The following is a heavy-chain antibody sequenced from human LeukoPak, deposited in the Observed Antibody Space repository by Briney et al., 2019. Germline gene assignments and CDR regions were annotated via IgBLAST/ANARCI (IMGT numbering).Heavy chain of an antibody. Sequence: GGSLRLSCAASGFTFSSYGMHWVRQAPGKGLEWVAFIRYDGSNKYYADSVKGRFTISRDNSKNTLYLQMNSLRAEDTAVYYCAKDQSAAAYYYMDVWGKGTTVTVSS. CDR3: AKDQSAAAYYYMDV. CDR1: GFTFSSYG. V-gene: IGHV3-30*02. D-gene: IGHD2-2*01. CDR2: IRYDGSNK. J-gene: IGHJ6*03.